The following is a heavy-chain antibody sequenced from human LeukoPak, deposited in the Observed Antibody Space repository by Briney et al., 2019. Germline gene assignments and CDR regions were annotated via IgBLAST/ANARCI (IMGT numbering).Heavy chain of an antibody. V-gene: IGHV4-34*01. D-gene: IGHD3-10*01. CDR2: INHSGST. CDR1: GGSFSGYY. CDR3: ARGSGQWGFDS. J-gene: IGHJ4*02. Sequence: SETLSLTCAVYGGSFSGYYWSWIRQPPGKGLEWIGEINHSGSTNYNPSLKSRVTISVDTSKNQFSLKLNSVTAADTAVYYCARGSGQWGFDSWGQGTLVTVSS.